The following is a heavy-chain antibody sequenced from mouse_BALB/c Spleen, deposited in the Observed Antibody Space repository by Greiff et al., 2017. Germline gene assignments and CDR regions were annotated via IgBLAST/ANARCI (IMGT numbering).Heavy chain of an antibody. J-gene: IGHJ3*01. V-gene: IGHV5-12-2*01. CDR3: APMGTTATWFAY. D-gene: IGHD1-2*01. CDR1: GFTFSSYT. CDR2: ISNGGGST. Sequence: DVMLVESGGGLVQPGGSLKLSCAASGFTFSSYTMSWVRQTPEKRLEWVAYISNGGGSTYYPDTVKGRFTISRDNAKNTLYLQMSSLKSEDTAMYYCAPMGTTATWFAYWGQGTLVTVSA.